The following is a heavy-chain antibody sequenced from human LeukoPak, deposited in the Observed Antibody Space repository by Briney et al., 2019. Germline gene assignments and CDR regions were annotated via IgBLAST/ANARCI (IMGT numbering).Heavy chain of an antibody. CDR1: GGSISSGSYS. Sequence: TLSLTCAVSGGSISSGSYSWGWIRQPPGKGLERIGYIYYSGSTYYNPSLKSRVTISIDRSKNQFSLKVTSVTAADTAVYYCARYSSTWPYWYFDLWGRGTLVTVSS. CDR3: ARYSSTWPYWYFDL. D-gene: IGHD6-13*01. J-gene: IGHJ2*01. V-gene: IGHV4-30-2*01. CDR2: IYYSGST.